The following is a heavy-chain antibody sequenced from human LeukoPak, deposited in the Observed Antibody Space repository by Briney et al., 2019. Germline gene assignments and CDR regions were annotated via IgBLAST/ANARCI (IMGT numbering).Heavy chain of an antibody. Sequence: GRSLRLSCAASGFTFSSYSMHWVRQAPGKGLEWVSSISSDGGYIYYADSVKGRFTISRDNAKDSLYLQMNSLRAEDTAVYYCARGNAPLPFDYWGQGTLVTVSS. CDR3: ARGNAPLPFDY. CDR2: ISSDGGYI. D-gene: IGHD2-2*01. CDR1: GFTFSSYS. V-gene: IGHV3-21*01. J-gene: IGHJ4*02.